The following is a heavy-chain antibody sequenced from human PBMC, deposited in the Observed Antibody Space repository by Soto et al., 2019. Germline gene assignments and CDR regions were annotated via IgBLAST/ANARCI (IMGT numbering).Heavy chain of an antibody. CDR3: AKDNFGRLSYYYYYGMDV. Sequence: PGGSLRLSCAASGFTFSSYGMHWVRQAPGKGLEWVAVLWYDGSNKYYADSVEGRFTISRDNSKNTLYLQMNSLRAEDTAVYYCAKDNFGRLSYYYYYGMDVWGQGTTVTVSS. D-gene: IGHD3-10*01. CDR2: LWYDGSNK. CDR1: GFTFSSYG. J-gene: IGHJ6*02. V-gene: IGHV3-30*02.